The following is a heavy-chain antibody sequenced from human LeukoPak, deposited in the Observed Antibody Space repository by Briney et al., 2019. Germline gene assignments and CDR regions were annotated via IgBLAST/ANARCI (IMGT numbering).Heavy chain of an antibody. J-gene: IGHJ4*02. CDR2: ITKSGDQT. CDR3: ARGWIQLWFLPDY. CDR1: GITFSNSA. V-gene: IGHV3-23*01. D-gene: IGHD5-18*01. Sequence: PGGSLRLSCVPSGITFSNSALSWVRQAPGKGLEWVSTITKSGDQTHYADSVRGLFTISRDIFKNTLYLQMNSLRAEDTAVYYCARGWIQLWFLPDYWGQGTLVTVSS.